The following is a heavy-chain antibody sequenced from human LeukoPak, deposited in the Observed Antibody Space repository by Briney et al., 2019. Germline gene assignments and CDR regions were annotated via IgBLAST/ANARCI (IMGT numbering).Heavy chain of an antibody. Sequence: ASVKVSCKASGGTFSSYAISWVRQAPGQGLEWMGRIIPILGIANYAQKFQGRVTITADKSTSTAYMELSSLRSEDTAVYYCARLHTAPIPAHDYWGQGTLVTVSS. V-gene: IGHV1-69*04. J-gene: IGHJ4*02. CDR1: GGTFSSYA. D-gene: IGHD5-18*01. CDR3: ARLHTAPIPAHDY. CDR2: IIPILGIA.